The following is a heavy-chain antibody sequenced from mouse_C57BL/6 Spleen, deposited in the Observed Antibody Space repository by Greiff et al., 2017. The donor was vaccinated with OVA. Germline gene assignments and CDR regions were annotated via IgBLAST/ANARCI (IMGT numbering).Heavy chain of an antibody. CDR1: GYTFTDYE. CDR2: IDPETGGT. CDR3: TRTALTTVVAGTFDY. V-gene: IGHV1-15*01. D-gene: IGHD1-1*01. Sequence: QVQLQQSGAELVRPGASVTLSCTASGYTFTDYEMHWVKQTPVHGLDWIGAIDPETGGTAYNQKFKGKAILTADKSSSTAYMELRSLTSEDSAVYYCTRTALTTVVAGTFDYWGQGTTLTVSS. J-gene: IGHJ2*01.